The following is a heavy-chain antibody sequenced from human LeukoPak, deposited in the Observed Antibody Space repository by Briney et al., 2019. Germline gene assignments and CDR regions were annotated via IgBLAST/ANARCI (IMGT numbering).Heavy chain of an antibody. J-gene: IGHJ4*02. CDR1: GYTFTSYY. Sequence: ASVKVSCKASGYTFTSYYMHWVRQAPGQGLEWMGIINPSGCSTSYAQKFQGRVTMTRDTPKRTVYVELRSQRSEDADVYFCAGGAVSYGSADDYWGQGTLVTVSS. V-gene: IGHV1-46*01. D-gene: IGHD3-10*01. CDR3: AGGAVSYGSADDY. CDR2: INPSGCST.